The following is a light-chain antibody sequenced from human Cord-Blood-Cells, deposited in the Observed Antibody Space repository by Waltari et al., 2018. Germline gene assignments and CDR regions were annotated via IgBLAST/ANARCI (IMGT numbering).Light chain of an antibody. J-gene: IGKJ3*01. CDR3: QQSYSTPT. Sequence: DIQMTQSPSSLSASVGDRVTITCRASQSISSYLNWYQQKPGKAPKLLIYAASSLKSGVPSRFSGSGSGTDFTLTISSLQPEDFATYYCQQSYSTPTFGPGTKVYIK. CDR2: AAS. CDR1: QSISSY. V-gene: IGKV1-39*01.